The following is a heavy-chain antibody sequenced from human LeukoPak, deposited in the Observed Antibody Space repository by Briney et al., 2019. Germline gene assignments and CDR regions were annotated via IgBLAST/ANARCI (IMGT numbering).Heavy chain of an antibody. CDR1: GFNFGCYT. CDR2: MSADSATT. D-gene: IGHD3-10*01. CDR3: ARKSASGNYPLDY. V-gene: IGHV3-23*01. Sequence: GGSLRLSCAASGFNFGCYTMTWVRQAPGKGLEWVSVMSADSATTFYADSVKGRFTISRDNAKNTVFLQMSSLRAEDTALYYCARKSASGNYPLDYWGQGTLVTVSS. J-gene: IGHJ4*02.